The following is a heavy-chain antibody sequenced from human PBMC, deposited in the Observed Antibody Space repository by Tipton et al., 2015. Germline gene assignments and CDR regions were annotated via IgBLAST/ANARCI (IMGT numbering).Heavy chain of an antibody. V-gene: IGHV4-59*08. CDR2: IQYSGST. CDR3: ARVLCGGDCYSVGD. Sequence: TLSLTCTVSSDSISKYYWSWIRQPPGKELEWIGYIQYSGSTNYNPSLKSRVTISLDTSKNQFSLKLNSVTAADTAVYYCARVLCGGDCYSVGDWGQGTLVTVSS. D-gene: IGHD2-21*02. J-gene: IGHJ4*02. CDR1: SDSISKYY.